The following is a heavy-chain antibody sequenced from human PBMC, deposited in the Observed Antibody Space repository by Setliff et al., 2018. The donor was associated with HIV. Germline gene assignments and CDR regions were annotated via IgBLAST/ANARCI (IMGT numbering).Heavy chain of an antibody. D-gene: IGHD4-17*01. J-gene: IGHJ2*01. CDR3: ARGGEYWYFDL. Sequence: ASVKVSCKASGGTFSSYAISWVRQAPGQGLEWMGGFIPLPRIANYPQKFQGRVTITADESMSTAYMELSGLRSEDTAVYYCARGGEYWYFDLWGRGTLVTVSS. CDR2: FIPLPRIA. CDR1: GGTFSSYA. V-gene: IGHV1-69*10.